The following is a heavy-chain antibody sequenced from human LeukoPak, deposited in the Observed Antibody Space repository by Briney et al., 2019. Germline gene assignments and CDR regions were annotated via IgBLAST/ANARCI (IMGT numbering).Heavy chain of an antibody. Sequence: GGSLRLSCAASGFTFSSYSMNRVRQAPGKGLEWVSSISSSSSCIYYADSVKGRFTISRDNAKNSLYLQLNSLRAEDTAVYYCARDQMTPYYYMDVWGKGTTVTVSS. J-gene: IGHJ6*03. CDR1: GFTFSSYS. CDR3: ARDQMTPYYYMDV. V-gene: IGHV3-21*01. CDR2: ISSSSSCI.